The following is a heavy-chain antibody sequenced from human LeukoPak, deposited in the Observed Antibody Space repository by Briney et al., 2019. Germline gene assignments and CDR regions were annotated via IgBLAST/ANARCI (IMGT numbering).Heavy chain of an antibody. CDR3: AKDPDFDY. V-gene: IGHV3-9*01. CDR2: ISWNSGSI. J-gene: IGHJ4*02. CDR1: GFTFDDYA. Sequence: PGRSLRLSCAASGFTFDDYAMHWVQQAPGKGLEWVSGISWNSGSIGYADSVKGRFTISRDNSKNTLYLQMNSLRAEDTAVYYCAKDPDFDYWGQGTLVTVSS.